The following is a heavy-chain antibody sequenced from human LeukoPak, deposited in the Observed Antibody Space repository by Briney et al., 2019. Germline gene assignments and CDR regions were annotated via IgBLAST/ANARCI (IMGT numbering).Heavy chain of an antibody. J-gene: IGHJ4*02. D-gene: IGHD7-27*01. CDR3: ARLTGGEVDY. CDR1: GGSISSGGYS. V-gene: IGHV4-30-2*01. CDR2: IYHSGST. Sequence: SETLSLTCAVSGGSISSGGYSWSWIRQPPGKGLEWIGYIYHSGSTYYNPSLKSRVTISVDTSKNQFSLKLSSVTAADTAVYYCARLTGGEVDYWGQGTLVTVSS.